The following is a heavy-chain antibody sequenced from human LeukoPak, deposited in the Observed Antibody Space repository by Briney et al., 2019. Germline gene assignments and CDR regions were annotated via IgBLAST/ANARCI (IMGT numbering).Heavy chain of an antibody. CDR3: AKDRDILTGFDY. D-gene: IGHD3-9*01. J-gene: IGHJ4*02. CDR2: ISYDGSNK. Sequence: GGSLRLSCAASGFTFSIYGMHWVRQAPGKGLEGVAVISYDGSNKYYADSVKGRFTISRDNSKNTLYLQLNSLRAEDKAVYYCAKDRDILTGFDYWGQGTLVTISS. V-gene: IGHV3-30*18. CDR1: GFTFSIYG.